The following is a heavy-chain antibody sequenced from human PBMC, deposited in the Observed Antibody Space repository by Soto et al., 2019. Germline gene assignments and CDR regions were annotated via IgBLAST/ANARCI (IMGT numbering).Heavy chain of an antibody. J-gene: IGHJ4*02. CDR1: GFTFTSYV. Sequence: EVQLLDSGGGLVHPGGSLRLSCAASGFTFTSYVMGWVRQAPGKGLEWLSVISGGGDSTYYADSVKGRFTISRDNSKNTRYLQMNSLRAEDTAIYYCAKDIKLGSGSSHDYWGQGTLVTVSA. CDR3: AKDIKLGSGSSHDY. CDR2: ISGGGDST. D-gene: IGHD3-10*01. V-gene: IGHV3-23*01.